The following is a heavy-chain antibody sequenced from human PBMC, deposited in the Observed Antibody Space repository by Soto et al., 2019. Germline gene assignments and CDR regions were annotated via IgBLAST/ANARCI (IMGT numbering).Heavy chain of an antibody. Sequence: QVQLVQSGAEVKKPGASVKVSCKASGYTFTGYYMHWVRQAPGQGLEWMGWINPNSGGTNYAQKFQGWVTMTRDTSISTAYMELSRLRSDDTAVYYCARGAFSSRSNSVYFDYWGQGTLVTVSS. CDR1: GYTFTGYY. D-gene: IGHD6-13*01. J-gene: IGHJ4*02. CDR3: ARGAFSSRSNSVYFDY. V-gene: IGHV1-2*04. CDR2: INPNSGGT.